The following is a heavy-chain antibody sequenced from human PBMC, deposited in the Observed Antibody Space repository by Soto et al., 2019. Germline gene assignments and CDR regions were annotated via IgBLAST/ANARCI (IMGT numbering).Heavy chain of an antibody. CDR1: GGTFSSYA. CDR2: IIPIFGTA. D-gene: IGHD2-2*01. J-gene: IGHJ6*02. Sequence: QVQLVQSGAEVKKPGSSVKVSCKASGGTFSSYAISWVRQAPGQGLEWMGGIIPIFGTANYAQKFQGRVTITADESTSTAYMELSSLRSEDTAVYYCASGEKSLVPAAIDRYWDVWGQGTTVTVSS. CDR3: ASGEKSLVPAAIDRYWDV. V-gene: IGHV1-69*12.